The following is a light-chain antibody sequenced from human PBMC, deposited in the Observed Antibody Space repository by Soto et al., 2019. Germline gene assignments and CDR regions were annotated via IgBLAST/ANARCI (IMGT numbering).Light chain of an antibody. V-gene: IGKV3-11*01. J-gene: IGKJ5*01. CDR2: GAF. Sequence: EIVVTQSPATLSLSPGDRATLSCRASASVTNFLAWFQQKPGQAPRLLIYGAFNRATGIPARFSGSGSGTDYTLTISSLEPEDSAAYYCQQRNVWPPVTFGQGTRLEIK. CDR3: QQRNVWPPVT. CDR1: ASVTNF.